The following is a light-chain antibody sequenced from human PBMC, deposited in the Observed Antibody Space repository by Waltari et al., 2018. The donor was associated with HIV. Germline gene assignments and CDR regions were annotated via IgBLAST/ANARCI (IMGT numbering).Light chain of an antibody. CDR1: KLGDKY. Sequence: SYELTQPPSVSVSPGQTATITCSGDKLGDKYVSWYQQRPGQSPVLVIHQDTGRPSGIPERLSGSNSGNTATLTISGTQAMDEADYYCQAWDSSAVVFGGGTKLTVL. CDR2: QDT. CDR3: QAWDSSAVV. V-gene: IGLV3-1*01. J-gene: IGLJ2*01.